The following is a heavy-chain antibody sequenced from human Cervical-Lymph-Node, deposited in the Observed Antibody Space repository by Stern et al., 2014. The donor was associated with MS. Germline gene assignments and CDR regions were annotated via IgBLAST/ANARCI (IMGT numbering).Heavy chain of an antibody. J-gene: IGHJ4*02. CDR1: GFDFSDYY. V-gene: IGHV3-11*01. D-gene: IGHD3-10*01. Sequence: QVQLVESGGGLVKPGGSLRLSCAASGFDFSDYYMNWVRQAPGKGLEWVSYITISGGGIHYRDSVKGRFTMSRDNAKNSLYLQMNSLRAEDTAVYYCATSGTSASYSGFDYWGQGVLVTVSS. CDR2: ITISGGGI. CDR3: ATSGTSASYSGFDY.